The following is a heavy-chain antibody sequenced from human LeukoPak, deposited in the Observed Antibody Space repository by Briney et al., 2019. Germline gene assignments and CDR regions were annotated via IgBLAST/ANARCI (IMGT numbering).Heavy chain of an antibody. Sequence: GGSPRLSCAASGFTFSSYGMHWVRQAPGKGLEWVAVIWYDGSNKYYADSVKGRFTISRDNSKNTLYLQMNSLRAEDTAVYYCARSGQWELRAIYYFDYWGQGTLVTVSS. J-gene: IGHJ4*02. V-gene: IGHV3-33*01. CDR3: ARSGQWELRAIYYFDY. CDR1: GFTFSSYG. D-gene: IGHD1-26*01. CDR2: IWYDGSNK.